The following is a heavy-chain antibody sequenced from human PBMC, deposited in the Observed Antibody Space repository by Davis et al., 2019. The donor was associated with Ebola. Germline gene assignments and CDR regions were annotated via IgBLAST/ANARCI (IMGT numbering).Heavy chain of an antibody. V-gene: IGHV4-39*07. Sequence: SETLSLTCTVSGGSISSSFYYWGWVRQPPGKGLEWIGSNYYSGSTNYNPSLKSRVTMSIDTSKNQFSLKLKSVTAADTAVYYCAREGVAREDYWGQGTLVTVSS. CDR2: NYYSGST. D-gene: IGHD2-21*01. CDR1: GGSISSSFYY. J-gene: IGHJ4*02. CDR3: AREGVAREDY.